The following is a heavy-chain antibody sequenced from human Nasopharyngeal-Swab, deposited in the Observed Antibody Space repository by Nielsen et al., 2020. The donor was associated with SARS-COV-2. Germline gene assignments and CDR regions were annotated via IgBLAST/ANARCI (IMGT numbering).Heavy chain of an antibody. V-gene: IGHV3-33*01. CDR3: ARDVPIAVAGTWGDY. Sequence: GESLKISCAASGFTFSSYGMHWVRQAPGKGLEWVAVIWYDGSNNYYADSVKGRFTISRDNSKNTLYLQMNSLRAEDTAVYYCARDVPIAVAGTWGDYWGQGTLVTVSS. J-gene: IGHJ4*02. CDR2: IWYDGSNN. D-gene: IGHD6-19*01. CDR1: GFTFSSYG.